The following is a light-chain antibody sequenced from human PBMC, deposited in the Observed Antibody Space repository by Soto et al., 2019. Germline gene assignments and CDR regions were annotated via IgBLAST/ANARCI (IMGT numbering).Light chain of an antibody. V-gene: IGKV1-9*01. CDR1: QGISSY. CDR3: QQLNSYSYT. J-gene: IGKJ2*01. Sequence: DIQLTQSPSFLSASVGDRVTITCRASQGISSYLAWYQQKPGKAPKLLIYAASTLQSGVPSRFSGSGSGTEFTLTISSLQPEDFATYYCQQLNSYSYTFGHGTKVESK. CDR2: AAS.